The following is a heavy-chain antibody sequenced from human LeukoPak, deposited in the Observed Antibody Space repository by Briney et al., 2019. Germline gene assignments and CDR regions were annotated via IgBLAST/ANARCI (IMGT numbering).Heavy chain of an antibody. CDR3: ARAGFDYYGSGNYFDY. J-gene: IGHJ4*02. V-gene: IGHV3-33*01. CDR1: GFTFSSYG. CDR2: IWYDGSNK. D-gene: IGHD3-10*01. Sequence: GRSLRLSCAASGFTFSSYGMHWVSQAPGKGLEWVAVIWYDGSNKYYADSVKGRFTISRDNSKNTLYLQMNSLRAEDTAVYYCARAGFDYYGSGNYFDYWGQGTLVTVSS.